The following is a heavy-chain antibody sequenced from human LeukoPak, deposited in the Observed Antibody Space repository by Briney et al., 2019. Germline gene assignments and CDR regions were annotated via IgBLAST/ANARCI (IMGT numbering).Heavy chain of an antibody. V-gene: IGHV3-53*01. Sequence: PGGSLRLSCAASGFTVSSNYMSWVRQAPGKGLEWVSVIYSGGSTYYADSVKGRFTISRDNSKNTLYLQMSSLRAEDTAVYYCAGGYSYGGVYYYYGMDVWGQGTTVTVSS. CDR1: GFTVSSNY. D-gene: IGHD5-18*01. CDR2: IYSGGST. CDR3: AGGYSYGGVYYYYGMDV. J-gene: IGHJ6*02.